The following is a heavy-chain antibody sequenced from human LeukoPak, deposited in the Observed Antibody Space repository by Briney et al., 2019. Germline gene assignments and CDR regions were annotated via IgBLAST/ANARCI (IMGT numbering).Heavy chain of an antibody. CDR1: GYTFTSYG. V-gene: IGHV1-2*02. CDR3: ARVVRYCSSTSCYDRGAFDI. Sequence: ASVKVSCKASGYTFTSYGISWVRQAPGQGLEWMGWINPNSGGTNYAQKFQGRVTMTRDTSISTAYMELSRLRSDDTAVYYCARVVRYCSSTSCYDRGAFDIWG. D-gene: IGHD2-2*01. J-gene: IGHJ3*02. CDR2: INPNSGGT.